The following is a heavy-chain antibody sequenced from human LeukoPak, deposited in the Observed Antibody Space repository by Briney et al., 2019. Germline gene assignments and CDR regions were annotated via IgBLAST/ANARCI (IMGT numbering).Heavy chain of an antibody. Sequence: SVKVSCKASGGTFSSYAISWVRQAPGHGLEWMGRIIPIFGTANYAQKFQGRVTITTDESTSTAYMELSSLRSEDTAVYYCAGDSSGYYFDYWGQGTLVTVSS. CDR3: AGDSSGYYFDY. V-gene: IGHV1-69*05. CDR2: IIPIFGTA. J-gene: IGHJ4*02. D-gene: IGHD3-22*01. CDR1: GGTFSSYA.